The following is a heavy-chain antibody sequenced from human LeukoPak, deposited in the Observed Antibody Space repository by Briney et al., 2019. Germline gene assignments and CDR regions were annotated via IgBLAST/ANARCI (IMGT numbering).Heavy chain of an antibody. CDR3: ARAKRNGFDI. CDR2: ISSSSSSI. V-gene: IGHV3-48*01. Sequence: GGSLRLSCAASGFTFSSYSMNWVRQAPGKGLEWVSYISSSSSSIYYADSVKGRFTISRDNAKNSLSLQMNSLRAEDTAVYYCARAKRNGFDIWGQGTTVTVSS. J-gene: IGHJ3*02. CDR1: GFTFSSYS.